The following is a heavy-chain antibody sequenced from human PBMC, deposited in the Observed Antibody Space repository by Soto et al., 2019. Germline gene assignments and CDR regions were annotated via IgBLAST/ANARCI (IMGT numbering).Heavy chain of an antibody. CDR1: GFTFSSYA. CDR2: ISYDGSNK. D-gene: IGHD5-18*01. V-gene: IGHV3-30-3*01. Sequence: QVQLEESGGGVVQPGRSLRLSCAASGFTFSSYAMHWVRQAPGKGLEWVAVISYDGSNKYYADSVKGRFTISRDNSKNTLYLQMNSLRAEDTAVYYCASESWVDTAHYWGQGTLVTVSS. J-gene: IGHJ4*02. CDR3: ASESWVDTAHY.